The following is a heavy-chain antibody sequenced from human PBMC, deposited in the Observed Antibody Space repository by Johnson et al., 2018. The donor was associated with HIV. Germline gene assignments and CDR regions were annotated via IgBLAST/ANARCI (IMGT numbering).Heavy chain of an antibody. CDR2: IRYDGTNK. J-gene: IGHJ3*01. V-gene: IGHV3-30*02. CDR3: ARGFDWHWPTSAFHV. D-gene: IGHD3-9*01. Sequence: PGKGLEWVAFIRYDGTNKYYANSVKGRFTISRDNSKNTLYLQMGSLRAEDMAVYYCARGFDWHWPTSAFHVWGQGTMVSVSS.